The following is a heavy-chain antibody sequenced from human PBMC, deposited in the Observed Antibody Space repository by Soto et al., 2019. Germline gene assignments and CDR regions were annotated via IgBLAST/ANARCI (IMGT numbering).Heavy chain of an antibody. CDR1: GVSITSYF. D-gene: IGHD6-25*01. J-gene: IGHJ4*02. CDR2: TYHRGST. CDR3: ARIGGYHGPLDY. Sequence: SETLSLTCSVSGVSITSYFWSWIRQAPGRGLEWIGYTYHRGSTNYSPSLKSRVAISLDTSENQFSLKVNSVTAADTAVYYCARIGGYHGPLDYWGQGTPVTVSS. V-gene: IGHV4-59*01.